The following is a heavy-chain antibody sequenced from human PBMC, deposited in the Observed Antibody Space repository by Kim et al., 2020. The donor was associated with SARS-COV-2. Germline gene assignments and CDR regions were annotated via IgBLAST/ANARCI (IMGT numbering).Heavy chain of an antibody. Sequence: KGRLTNSRDNAKNSLYLQMNSLGAEDTAVYYCARDPLFGSSSRGEGTFDYWGQGTLVTVSS. CDR3: ARDPLFGSSSRGEGTFDY. D-gene: IGHD6-6*01. V-gene: IGHV3-11*06. J-gene: IGHJ4*02.